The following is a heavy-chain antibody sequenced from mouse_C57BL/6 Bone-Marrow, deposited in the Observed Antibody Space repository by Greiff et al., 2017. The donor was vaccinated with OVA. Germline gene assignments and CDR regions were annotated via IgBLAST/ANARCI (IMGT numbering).Heavy chain of an antibody. CDR3: ARVNYGSSLNFDY. V-gene: IGHV5-16*01. D-gene: IGHD1-1*01. Sequence: EVKLMESEGGLVQPGSSMKLSCTASGFTFSDYYMAWVRQVPEKGLEWVANINYDGSSTYYLDSLKSRFIISRDNAKNILYLQMSSLKSEDTATYYCARVNYGSSLNFDYWGQGTTLTVSS. CDR2: INYDGSST. CDR1: GFTFSDYY. J-gene: IGHJ2*01.